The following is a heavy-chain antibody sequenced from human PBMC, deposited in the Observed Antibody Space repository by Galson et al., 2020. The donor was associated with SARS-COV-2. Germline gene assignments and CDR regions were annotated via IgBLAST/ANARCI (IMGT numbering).Heavy chain of an antibody. Sequence: GESLKISCKASGFTFGDYTMSWVRQAPGKGLEWVGFIRNKAYGGTLEYAASVKGRFTISRDDSEGIAYLEMNSLKTEDTAVYYCTRGSHYYDTGGHYQKVLEDYWGQGALVFVSS. D-gene: IGHD3-22*01. J-gene: IGHJ4*02. CDR3: TRGSHYYDTGGHYQKVLEDY. CDR2: IRNKAYGGTL. CDR1: GFTFGDYT. V-gene: IGHV3-49*04.